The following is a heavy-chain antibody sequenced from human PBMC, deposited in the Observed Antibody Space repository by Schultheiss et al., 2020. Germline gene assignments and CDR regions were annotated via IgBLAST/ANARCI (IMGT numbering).Heavy chain of an antibody. J-gene: IGHJ6*02. D-gene: IGHD1-1*01. CDR3: ARDERGVDV. V-gene: IGHV3-53*01. CDR1: GFTVSNNY. CDR2: IYSGGSP. Sequence: GGSLRLSCAASGFTVSNNYMSWVRQVPGKGLEWVSDIYSGGSPYYADSVKGRFTISRDNSKNTLYLQMNGLRAEDTAVYYCARDERGVDVWGQGTTVTVSS.